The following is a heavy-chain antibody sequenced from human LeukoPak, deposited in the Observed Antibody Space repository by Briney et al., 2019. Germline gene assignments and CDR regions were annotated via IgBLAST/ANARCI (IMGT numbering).Heavy chain of an antibody. D-gene: IGHD3-16*01. J-gene: IGHJ6*02. CDR2: ISGSGGST. CDR3: AKGLRDYGMDV. CDR1: GFPFSSYA. Sequence: GGSLRLSCAASGFPFSSYAMSWVRRAPGKGLEWVSAISGSGGSTYYADSVKGRFTISRDDSKNTLYLQMNSLRAEDTAVYYCAKGLRDYGMDVWGQGTTVTVSS. V-gene: IGHV3-23*01.